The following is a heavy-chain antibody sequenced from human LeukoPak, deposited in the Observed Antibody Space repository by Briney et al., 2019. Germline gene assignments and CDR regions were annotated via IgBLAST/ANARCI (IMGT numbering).Heavy chain of an antibody. V-gene: IGHV1-2*02. CDR3: ATPDPRRGSTVTMAYYYYMDV. CDR1: GYSFTGYY. Sequence: GASVKVSCRASGYSFTGYYVHWVRQAPGQGLEWMGWINPNSGGTNYAQKFQGRVTMTRDTSISTAYMELSRLRSDDTAVYYCATPDPRRGSTVTMAYYYYMDVWGKGTTVTVSS. J-gene: IGHJ6*03. CDR2: INPNSGGT. D-gene: IGHD4-11*01.